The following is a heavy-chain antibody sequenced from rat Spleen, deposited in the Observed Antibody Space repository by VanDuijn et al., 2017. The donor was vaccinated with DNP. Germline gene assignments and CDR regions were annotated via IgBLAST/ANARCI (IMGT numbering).Heavy chain of an antibody. D-gene: IGHD1-3*01. V-gene: IGHV5-31*01. Sequence: EVQLVESGGDLVQPGRSLKLSCVASGFTFNNYWMTWIRQVPGKGLEWVATISYDGLRPYYRDSVKGRFTVSRDDAKSTLLLQMDSLRSEDTATYFCARDNYGTYGAMDVWGQGTSVTVSS. CDR1: GFTFNNYW. CDR3: ARDNYGTYGAMDV. CDR2: ISYDGLRP. J-gene: IGHJ4*01.